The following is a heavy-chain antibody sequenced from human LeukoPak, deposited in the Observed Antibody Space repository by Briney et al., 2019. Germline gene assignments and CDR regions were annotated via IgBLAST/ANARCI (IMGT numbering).Heavy chain of an antibody. Sequence: VASVKVSCKASGYTFTSYDINWVRQATGQGLEWMGWMNPNSGNTGYAQKFQGRVTMTRNTSISTAYMELSSLRSEDTAVYYCARHSGSHNWFYPWGQGALVTVSS. D-gene: IGHD6-19*01. CDR3: ARHSGSHNWFYP. V-gene: IGHV1-8*01. J-gene: IGHJ5*02. CDR2: MNPNSGNT. CDR1: GYTFTSYD.